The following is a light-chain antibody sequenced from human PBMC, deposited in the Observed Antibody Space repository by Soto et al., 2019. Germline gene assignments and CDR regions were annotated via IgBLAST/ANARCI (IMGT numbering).Light chain of an antibody. V-gene: IGKV1-39*01. J-gene: IGKJ5*01. Sequence: DIQMTQSPSSLSASVGARVTITSRASQSISNYLNWYQQKPGKAPNLLXYSASSLQSGVPSRFSGSGSGTDLTLAISSLQTEDFATYYCQQTYNALAITFGQGTRLEIK. CDR3: QQTYNALAIT. CDR1: QSISNY. CDR2: SAS.